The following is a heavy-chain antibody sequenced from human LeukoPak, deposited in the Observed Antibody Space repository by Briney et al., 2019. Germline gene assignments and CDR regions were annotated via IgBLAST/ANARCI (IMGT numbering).Heavy chain of an antibody. J-gene: IGHJ4*02. CDR1: GYTFTGYY. Sequence: VASVKVSCKASGYTFTGYYMHWVRQAPGQGLEWMGWINPNSGGTYYAQKFQGRVTMTSDTSISTAYMELSRLRSDNTAVYYCARSGRGTYYYFDLWGQGTLVTVSS. CDR3: ARSGRGTYYYFDL. D-gene: IGHD5-12*01. CDR2: INPNSGGT. V-gene: IGHV1-2*02.